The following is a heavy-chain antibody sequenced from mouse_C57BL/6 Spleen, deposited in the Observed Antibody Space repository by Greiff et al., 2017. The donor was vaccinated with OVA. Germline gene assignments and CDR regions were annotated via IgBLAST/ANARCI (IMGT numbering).Heavy chain of an antibody. D-gene: IGHD2-3*01. J-gene: IGHJ3*01. Sequence: QVQLQQSGPELVKPGASVKISCKASGYAFSSYWMNWVKQRPGKGLEWIGRIYPGDGDTNYNGKFKGKATLTADKSYSTAYMQLSSLTSEDSAVYFCARDDGYSAWFADWGQGTLVTVSA. CDR2: IYPGDGDT. CDR1: GYAFSSYW. CDR3: ARDDGYSAWFAD. V-gene: IGHV1-82*01.